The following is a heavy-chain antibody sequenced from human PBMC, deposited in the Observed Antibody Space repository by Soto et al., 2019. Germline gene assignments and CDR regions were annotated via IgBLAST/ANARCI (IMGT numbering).Heavy chain of an antibody. D-gene: IGHD6-6*01. V-gene: IGHV4-31*03. CDR2: IYYSGST. CDR3: ARARGQLVYFDY. Sequence: NPSETLSLTCTVSGGSISSGGYYWSWIRQHPGKGLEWIGYIYYSGSTYYNPSLKSRVTISVDTSKNQFSLKLSSVTAADTAVYYCARARGQLVYFDYWGQGTLVTVSS. CDR1: GGSISSGGYY. J-gene: IGHJ4*02.